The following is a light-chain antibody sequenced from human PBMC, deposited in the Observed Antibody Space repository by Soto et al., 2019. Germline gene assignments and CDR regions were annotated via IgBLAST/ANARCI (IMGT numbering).Light chain of an antibody. Sequence: QSALTQPASVSGSPGQSITIPCTGTSSDIGNYNSVSWYQQHPGKAPKLIIFEGTNRPSGVSDRFAGSQSGNTASLTISGLHADDEADYSCGSYTTYRPYVFGSGTQLTVL. J-gene: IGLJ1*01. CDR1: SSDIGNYNS. CDR2: EGT. V-gene: IGLV2-14*01. CDR3: GSYTTYRPYV.